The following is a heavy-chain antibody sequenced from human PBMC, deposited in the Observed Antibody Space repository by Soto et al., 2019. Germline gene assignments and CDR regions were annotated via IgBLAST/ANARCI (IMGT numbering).Heavy chain of an antibody. V-gene: IGHV3-33*01. D-gene: IGHD2-2*01. CDR1: GVTVSSYG. J-gene: IGHJ6*03. CDR3: ARPSGDIVVVPADSPYYYYMDV. CDR2: IWYDGSNK. Sequence: SLRRSCAAPGVTVSSYGMHWVRQAPGKGLEWVAVIWYDGSNKYYADSVKGRFTISRDNSKNTLYLQMNSLGAEDTAVYYCARPSGDIVVVPADSPYYYYMDVWGKGTTVTVSS.